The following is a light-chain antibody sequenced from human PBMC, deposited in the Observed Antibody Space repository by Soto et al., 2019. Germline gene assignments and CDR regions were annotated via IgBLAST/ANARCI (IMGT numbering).Light chain of an antibody. CDR1: QSVSSY. CDR3: QQRSNWPIT. CDR2: DAS. Sequence: EIVLTQSPATLSLSPGERATLSCRASQSVSSYLAWYQQKPGQAPRLLIYDASNRATGIPARFSGSGSGSDFTLTICSLEPEDFAVYYCQQRSNWPITSGQGTRLEIK. J-gene: IGKJ5*01. V-gene: IGKV3-11*01.